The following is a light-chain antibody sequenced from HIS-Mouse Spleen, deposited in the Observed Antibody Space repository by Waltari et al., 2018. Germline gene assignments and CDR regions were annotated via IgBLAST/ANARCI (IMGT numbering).Light chain of an antibody. V-gene: IGLV2-14*03. CDR3: SSYTSSSTYV. CDR2: DVS. J-gene: IGLJ1*01. CDR1: SSDVGGYNY. Sequence: QSALTQPASVSGSPGQSITISCTGTSSDVGGYNYVSWYQQHPGKAPKLMIYDVSNRTSGVSNRFSGSKSGNTASLTISGLQAEDEADYYCSSYTSSSTYVCGTGTKVTVL.